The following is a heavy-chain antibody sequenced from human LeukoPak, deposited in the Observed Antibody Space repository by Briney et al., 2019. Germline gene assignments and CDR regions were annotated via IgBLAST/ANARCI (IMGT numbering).Heavy chain of an antibody. CDR1: GGSITGYY. CDR3: ARQGIAARRDLGAY. V-gene: IGHV4-59*08. J-gene: IGHJ4*02. Sequence: SETLSLTCTVSGGSITGYYWSWIRQPPGKGLEWIGYVFYSGTTLYNPSLKSRVTISVDRSKNQFSLKLSSVTAADTAVYYCARQGIAARRDLGAYWGQGTLVTVSS. D-gene: IGHD6-6*01. CDR2: VFYSGTT.